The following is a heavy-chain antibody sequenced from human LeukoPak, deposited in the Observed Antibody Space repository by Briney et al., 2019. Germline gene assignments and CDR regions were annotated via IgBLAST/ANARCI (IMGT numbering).Heavy chain of an antibody. V-gene: IGHV4-59*08. CDR1: GASIRSSY. Sequence: SETLSLTCTVSGASIRSSYWSWIRQPPGKGLEWIGYISYTGSTNYNPSLKSRVTMSVDPSKDQFSLKLSSVTAADTATYYCVRQGANSGYYLFDYWGQGHLVIVSS. CDR2: ISYTGST. D-gene: IGHD3-22*01. CDR3: VRQGANSGYYLFDY. J-gene: IGHJ4*02.